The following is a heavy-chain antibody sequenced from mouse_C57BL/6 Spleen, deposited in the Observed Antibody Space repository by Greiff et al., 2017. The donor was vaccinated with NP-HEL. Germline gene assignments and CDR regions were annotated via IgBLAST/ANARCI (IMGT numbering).Heavy chain of an antibody. CDR3: ARGDAYWYFDV. V-gene: IGHV1-20*01. J-gene: IGHJ1*03. D-gene: IGHD2-13*01. Sequence: DVQLQESGPELVKPGDSVKISCKASGYSFTGYFMNWVMQSHGKSLEWIGRINPYNGDTFYNQKFKGKATLTVDKSSSTAHMELRSLTSEDSAVYYCARGDAYWYFDVWGTGTTVTVSS. CDR1: GYSFTGYF. CDR2: INPYNGDT.